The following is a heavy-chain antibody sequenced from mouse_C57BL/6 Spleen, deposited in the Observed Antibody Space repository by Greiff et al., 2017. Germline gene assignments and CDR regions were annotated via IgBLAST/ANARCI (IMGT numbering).Heavy chain of an antibody. V-gene: IGHV1-64*01. CDR3: ARGILRGKDYAMDY. CDR1: GYTFTSYW. J-gene: IGHJ4*01. D-gene: IGHD1-1*01. CDR2: IHPNSGST. Sequence: QVQLQQPGAELVKPGASVKLSCKASGYTFTSYWMHWVKQRPGQGLEWIGMIHPNSGSTNYNEKFKSKATLTVDKSSSTAYMQLSSLTSEDSAVYDWARGILRGKDYAMDYWGQGTSVTVSS.